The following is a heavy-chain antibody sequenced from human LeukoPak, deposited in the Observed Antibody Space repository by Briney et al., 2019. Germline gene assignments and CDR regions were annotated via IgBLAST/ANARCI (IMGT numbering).Heavy chain of an antibody. J-gene: IGHJ3*02. CDR2: IYYSGST. Sequence: PSETLSLTCTVSGGSISSSSYYWGWIRQPPGKGLEWIGSIYYSGSTYYNPSLKSRVTISVDTSKNQFSLKLSSVTAADTAVYYCARGVPDRGSRAFDIWGQGTMVTVSS. D-gene: IGHD2-2*01. V-gene: IGHV4-39*01. CDR3: ARGVPDRGSRAFDI. CDR1: GGSISSSSYY.